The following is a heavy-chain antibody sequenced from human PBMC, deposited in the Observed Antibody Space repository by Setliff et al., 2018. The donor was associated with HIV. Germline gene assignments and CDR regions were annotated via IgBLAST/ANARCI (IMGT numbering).Heavy chain of an antibody. CDR1: GYTFTNYS. D-gene: IGHD2-15*01. Sequence: ASVKVSYKTSGYTFTNYSMHWMRQAPGQGLEWMGVVNTVDGGASYAQKFQGRLTVTRDTSTSTVYMELSSLRSEDTAVDYCAREGQVVVTAKGFDYWGLGTLVTVSS. J-gene: IGHJ4*02. CDR3: AREGQVVVTAKGFDY. CDR2: VNTVDGGA. V-gene: IGHV1-46*01.